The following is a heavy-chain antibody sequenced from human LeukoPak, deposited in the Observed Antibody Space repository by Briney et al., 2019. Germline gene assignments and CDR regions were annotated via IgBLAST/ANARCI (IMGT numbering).Heavy chain of an antibody. D-gene: IGHD1-26*01. CDR1: GFTCSNYA. J-gene: IGHJ4*02. V-gene: IGHV3-23*01. CDR2: ISSSGDIT. Sequence: PGGSLRLSCAASGFTCSNYAMSWVRQAPGKGLEWVSIISSSGDITYYADSVKGRFTISRDNSRNTVYLQMNSLRAEDTALYYCAKRTQWELLSHPFDYWGQGTLVTVSS. CDR3: AKRTQWELLSHPFDY.